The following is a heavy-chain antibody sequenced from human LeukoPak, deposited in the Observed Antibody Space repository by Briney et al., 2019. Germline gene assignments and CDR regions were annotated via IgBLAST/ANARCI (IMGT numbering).Heavy chain of an antibody. V-gene: IGHV3-48*03. D-gene: IGHD2-15*01. J-gene: IGHJ4*02. Sequence: PGGSLRLSCAASGFSFNSFEMSWVRQAPGKGLEWVSYISSSGSTICYADSVKGRFTISRDNAKNSLYLQMNSLRVEDTAVYYCASAVVVAAVGGGFDYWGQGTLVTVSS. CDR2: ISSSGSTI. CDR1: GFSFNSFE. CDR3: ASAVVVAAVGGGFDY.